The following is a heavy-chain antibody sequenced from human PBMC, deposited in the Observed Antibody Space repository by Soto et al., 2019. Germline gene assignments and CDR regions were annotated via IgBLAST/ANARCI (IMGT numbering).Heavy chain of an antibody. Sequence: GGSLWVACAACRFSFSRYALNRFRQAPGKGLEWVSAISGSGSSTYYTDSVKGRFTISRDNSKNTLYLQMNSLRAEDTAIYYCAKASVWIVVVPAADYWGQGTLVTVSS. V-gene: IGHV3-23*01. CDR2: ISGSGSST. J-gene: IGHJ4*02. CDR3: AKASVWIVVVPAADY. CDR1: RFSFSRYA. D-gene: IGHD2-2*01.